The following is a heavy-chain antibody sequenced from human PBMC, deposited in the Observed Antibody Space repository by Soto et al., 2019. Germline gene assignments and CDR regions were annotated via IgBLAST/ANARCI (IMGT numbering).Heavy chain of an antibody. J-gene: IGHJ4*02. CDR2: IIPVVGTT. Sequence: QVQLVQSGAEVKKPGSSVKVSCKASGDTFTTNSLNWVRQAPGQGLEWMGGIIPVVGTTKYAQKYQDRVTITGDKSTNTAYKELSSLRSDDTAVYYCARGLLHATTYFDYWGQGTPVTVSS. CDR1: GDTFTTNS. V-gene: IGHV1-69*06. D-gene: IGHD1-26*01. CDR3: ARGLLHATTYFDY.